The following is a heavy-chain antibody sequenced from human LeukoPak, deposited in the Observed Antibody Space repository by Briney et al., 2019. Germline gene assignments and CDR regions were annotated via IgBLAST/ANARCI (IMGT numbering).Heavy chain of an antibody. CDR3: ARGTKLLRYFDWLTRGPYYFDY. CDR1: GGSFSGYY. Sequence: SETLSLTCAVSGGSFSGYYWCWIRQHPREGLQWIGEINYSGSTNYNPSLQSRDTISVGTSKNQYSLKLSTVTAADTAVYYCARGTKLLRYFDWLTRGPYYFDYGGQGTLVTVSS. V-gene: IGHV4-34*01. J-gene: IGHJ4*02. D-gene: IGHD3-9*01. CDR2: INYSGST.